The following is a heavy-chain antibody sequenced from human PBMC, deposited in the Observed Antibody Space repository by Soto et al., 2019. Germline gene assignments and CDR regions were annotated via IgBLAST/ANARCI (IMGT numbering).Heavy chain of an antibody. CDR2: ISAYNANT. CDR3: ARVFRWSSSSWGFDY. D-gene: IGHD6-6*01. CDR1: GYTFLSYG. Sequence: QVQLVQSGAEVKKPGASVKVSCKASGYTFLSYGITWVRQAPGQGLEWMGWISAYNANTNYGQKFQDRVSMTTDTSSNTAYLDVRSLRSDDTDFYFCARVFRWSSSSWGFDYWGQGTLVTGSS. J-gene: IGHJ4*02. V-gene: IGHV1-18*01.